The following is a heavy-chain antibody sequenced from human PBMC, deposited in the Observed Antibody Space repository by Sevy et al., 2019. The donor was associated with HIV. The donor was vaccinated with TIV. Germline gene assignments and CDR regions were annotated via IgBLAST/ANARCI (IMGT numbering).Heavy chain of an antibody. V-gene: IGHV3-33*06. Sequence: GGSLRLSCAAAGFTFSSYGMHWVRQAPGKGLEWVAVIWYDGSNKFYADSVKGRFTISRDNSKNTLYLQMNSLRAEDTAVYYCAKVEAAAGLGFYYYYYMDVWGKGTTVTVSS. D-gene: IGHD6-13*01. CDR3: AKVEAAAGLGFYYYYYMDV. CDR2: IWYDGSNK. J-gene: IGHJ6*03. CDR1: GFTFSSYG.